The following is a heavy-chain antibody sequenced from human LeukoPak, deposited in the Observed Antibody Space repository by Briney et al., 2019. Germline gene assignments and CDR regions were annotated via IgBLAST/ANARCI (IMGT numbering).Heavy chain of an antibody. J-gene: IGHJ4*02. Sequence: PSETLSLTCTVSGDSITTSSYYWGWIRQPPGKGLEWIGSIYYSGSPYYNSSLKSRLTLSVDTSKNQVSLKLSSVTAADTAVFYCARHGAAATYYFDYWGQGTLVTVSS. CDR3: ARHGAAATYYFDY. D-gene: IGHD6-13*01. CDR1: GDSITTSSYY. CDR2: IYYSGSP. V-gene: IGHV4-39*01.